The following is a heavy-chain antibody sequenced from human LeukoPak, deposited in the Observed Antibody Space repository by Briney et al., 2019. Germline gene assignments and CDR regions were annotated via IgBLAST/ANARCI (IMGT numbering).Heavy chain of an antibody. J-gene: IGHJ4*02. Sequence: PGRSLRLSCAASGFTFDDYAMHWVRQAPGKGLEWVSGICWNSGSIGYADSVKGRFTISRDNAKNSLYLQMNSLRAEDTALYYCAGIAAAGTGYWGQGTLVTVSS. CDR3: AGIAAAGTGY. CDR2: ICWNSGSI. V-gene: IGHV3-9*01. D-gene: IGHD6-13*01. CDR1: GFTFDDYA.